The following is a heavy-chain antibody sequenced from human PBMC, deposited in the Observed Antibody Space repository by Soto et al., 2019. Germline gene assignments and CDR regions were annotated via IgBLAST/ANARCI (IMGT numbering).Heavy chain of an antibody. D-gene: IGHD3-10*01. CDR2: IIPILGIA. Sequence: KVSCKASGGTFSSYTISWVREAPGQGLEWMGRIIPILGIANYAQKFQGRVTITADKSTSTAYMELSSLRPEDTAVYYCASLMSSGYYYGMDVWGQGTTVTVSS. CDR1: GGTFSSYT. V-gene: IGHV1-69*02. J-gene: IGHJ6*02. CDR3: ASLMSSGYYYGMDV.